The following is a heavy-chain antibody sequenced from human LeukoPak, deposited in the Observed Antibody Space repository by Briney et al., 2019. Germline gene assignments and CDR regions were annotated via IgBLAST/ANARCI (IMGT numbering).Heavy chain of an antibody. D-gene: IGHD5-12*01. CDR1: GFTFSNHG. J-gene: IGHJ4*02. CDR3: AKNEVWWLPDS. V-gene: IGHV3-23*01. CDR2: ISPSGDIT. Sequence: GGTLRLSCAASGFTFSNHGMNWVRQAPGKGLEWVSGISPSGDITYYADSVKGRFTVSRDNFKNTLYLQMNSLRTEDTAVYFCAKNEVWWLPDSWGQGTLVTVSS.